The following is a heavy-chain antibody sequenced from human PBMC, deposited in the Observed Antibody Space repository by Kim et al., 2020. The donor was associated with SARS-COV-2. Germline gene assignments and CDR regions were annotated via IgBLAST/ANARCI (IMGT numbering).Heavy chain of an antibody. D-gene: IGHD3-10*01. CDR3: ARMVYPGGLFGEYYFVF. J-gene: IGHJ4*02. Sequence: SGPTLVKPTQTLTLTCTFSGFSLSTSGMCVSWIRQPPGKALEWLALIDWDDDKYYSTSLKTRLTISKDTTQNQVVLTMTNMDPVDTATYYCARMVYPGGLFGEYYFVFWGQGTLVTVSS. V-gene: IGHV2-70*01. CDR1: GFSLSTSGMC. CDR2: IDWDDDK.